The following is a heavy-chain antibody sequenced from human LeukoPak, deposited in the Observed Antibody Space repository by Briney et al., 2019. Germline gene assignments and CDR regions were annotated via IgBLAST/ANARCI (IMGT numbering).Heavy chain of an antibody. D-gene: IGHD1-14*01. CDR2: FSYIEST. CDR1: GASISSYY. Sequence: PSETLSLTCTVSGASISSYYWSWTRQLPGKGLEWIGYFSYIESTNYNPSLKSRVTGFVDTSKNQVSLRLSSVTAADTAVYYCARHGTISSESYFDYWGQGALVTVSS. V-gene: IGHV4-59*08. CDR3: ARHGTISSESYFDY. J-gene: IGHJ4*02.